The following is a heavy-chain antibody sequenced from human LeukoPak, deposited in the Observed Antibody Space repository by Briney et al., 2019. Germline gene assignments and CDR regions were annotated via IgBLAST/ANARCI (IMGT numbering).Heavy chain of an antibody. CDR2: ISWNSCSI. V-gene: IGHV3-9*01. D-gene: IGHD3-22*01. Sequence: GGSLRLSCAASGFTFDDYAMHWVRQAPGKGLEWVSGISWNSCSIGYADSVKGRFTISRDNAKNSLYLQMNSLRAEDTALYYCAKATYYYDSSNLFDYWGQGTLVTVSS. J-gene: IGHJ4*02. CDR3: AKATYYYDSSNLFDY. CDR1: GFTFDDYA.